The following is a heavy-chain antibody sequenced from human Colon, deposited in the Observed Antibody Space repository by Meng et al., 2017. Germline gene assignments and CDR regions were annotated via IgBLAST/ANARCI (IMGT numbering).Heavy chain of an antibody. CDR2: IYHSGGT. CDR3: ARRRGGSGRDC. CDR1: GGAISNNGYY. D-gene: IGHD3-10*01. J-gene: IGHJ4*02. V-gene: IGHV4-39*01. Sequence: VQQSGSGIGQPAEALSLTCNVSGGAISNNGYYWDWVRQPPGKGLVWIGAIYHSGGTSYNPSLQSRVTMFEDTSKNQFSLMLTSVTATDTAVYYCARRRGGSGRDCWGQGTLVTVSS.